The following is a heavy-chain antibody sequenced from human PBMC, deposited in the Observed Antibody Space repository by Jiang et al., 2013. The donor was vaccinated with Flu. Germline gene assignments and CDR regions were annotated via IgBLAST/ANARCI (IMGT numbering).Heavy chain of an antibody. CDR1: GFTFTNYG. CDR2: ISGSGGST. J-gene: IGHJ3*02. D-gene: IGHD3-22*01. CDR3: ARGHDSRGSYDAAFDM. V-gene: IGHV3-23*01. Sequence: VQLLESGGGLVQPGGSLRLSCAASGFTFTNYGMSWVRQAPGKGLEWVSGISGSGGSTYYADSVKGRFTISSDDSKNTVYLQMNSLRAEDTAIYYCARGHDSRGSYDAAFDMWGQGTMVTVSS.